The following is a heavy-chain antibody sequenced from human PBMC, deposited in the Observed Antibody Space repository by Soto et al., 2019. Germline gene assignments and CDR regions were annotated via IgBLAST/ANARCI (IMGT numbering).Heavy chain of an antibody. V-gene: IGHV3-23*01. CDR1: GCTLTSYP. Sequence: PSGRPWLSCAASGCTLTSYPITGVRKASGKGLEWVSTVNAGGDATYYADSLKGRFTISRDNSKNTLFLQLNNLRVEETAVYYCAKDDHILTADPALWGLRTPVTVTS. CDR3: AKDDHILTADPAL. CDR2: VNAGGDAT. D-gene: IGHD3-9*01. J-gene: IGHJ4*01.